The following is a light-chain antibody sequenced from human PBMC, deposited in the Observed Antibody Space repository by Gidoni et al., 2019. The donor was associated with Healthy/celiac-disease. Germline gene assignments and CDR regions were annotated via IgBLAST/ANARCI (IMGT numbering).Light chain of an antibody. CDR2: AAS. CDR1: QGISSY. J-gene: IGKJ2*01. V-gene: IGKV1-8*01. Sequence: AIRLTHSPSSLSASTGDRVTITCRASQGISSYLAWYQQKPGKAPKLLIYAASTLQSGVPSRFSGSGSGTDFTLTISCLQSEDFATYYCQQYYSYPRTAFGQGTKLEIK. CDR3: QQYYSYPRTA.